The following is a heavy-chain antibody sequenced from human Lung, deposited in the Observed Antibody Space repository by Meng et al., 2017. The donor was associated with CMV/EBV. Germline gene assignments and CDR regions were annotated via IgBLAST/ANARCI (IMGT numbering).Heavy chain of an antibody. CDR3: ARESSGWYGADY. J-gene: IGHJ4*02. V-gene: IGHV4-39*07. Sequence: SETLSLXCTVSGGSVSHSGYYWGWIRQPPGKGLEWIATIYYTGRTYYNPPLKSRVTISVDTSKNQFSLKVNSVTAADTAVYYCARESSGWYGADYWGQGTLVTVSS. D-gene: IGHD6-19*01. CDR2: IYYTGRT. CDR1: GGSVSHSGYY.